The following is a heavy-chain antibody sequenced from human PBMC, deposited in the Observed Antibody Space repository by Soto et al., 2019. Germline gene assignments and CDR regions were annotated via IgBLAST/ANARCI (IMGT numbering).Heavy chain of an antibody. CDR1: GYTFTSYG. Sequence: ASVNLYCKAAGYTFTSYGISWVRQAPGQGLEWMGWISVYNGNTNYAQKLQGRVTMTTDTSTTTSYMELRSLRSDDTAVYYCARIDSYYDFWSGANWFDPWGQGTLVTVSS. J-gene: IGHJ5*02. CDR2: ISVYNGNT. V-gene: IGHV1-18*01. CDR3: ARIDSYYDFWSGANWFDP. D-gene: IGHD3-3*01.